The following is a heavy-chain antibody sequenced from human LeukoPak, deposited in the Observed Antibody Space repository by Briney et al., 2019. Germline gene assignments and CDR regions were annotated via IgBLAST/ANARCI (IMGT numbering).Heavy chain of an antibody. V-gene: IGHV4-39*01. Sequence: SETLSLTRSVSGESIKSTSNYWAWVRQPPGKGLEWIGHIYYSTNTYYNSSLKSRVTISDDTSKNQVSLSLRSVTAADTALYFCVRRVAGTFYFDKWGEGSLVSVSS. CDR3: VRRVAGTFYFDK. CDR1: GESIKSTSNY. J-gene: IGHJ4*02. D-gene: IGHD6-19*01. CDR2: IYYSTNT.